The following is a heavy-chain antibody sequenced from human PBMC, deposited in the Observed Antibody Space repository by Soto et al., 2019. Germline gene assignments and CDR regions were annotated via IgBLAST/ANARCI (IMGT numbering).Heavy chain of an antibody. D-gene: IGHD1-1*01. Sequence: GGSLRLSCAASGFTFGNYWMHWVRQAPGKGLVWVSRISDYGRINYADSVKDRFIISRDDARSELCLQLNDLRVEDTATYYCARGGLEPFDHWGQGALVTVSS. V-gene: IGHV3-74*01. CDR2: ISDYGRI. J-gene: IGHJ4*02. CDR3: ARGGLEPFDH. CDR1: GFTFGNYW.